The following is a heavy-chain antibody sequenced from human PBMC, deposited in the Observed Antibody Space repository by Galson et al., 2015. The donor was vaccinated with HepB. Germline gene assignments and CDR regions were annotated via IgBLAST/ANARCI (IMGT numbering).Heavy chain of an antibody. CDR2: IKSNTDGGTT. CDR1: GFTFSNAW. D-gene: IGHD4-17*01. V-gene: IGHV3-15*01. J-gene: IGHJ5*02. CDR3: TTGGNDYGDPTLGFDP. Sequence: SLRLSCAASGFTFSNAWMSWVRQAPGKGLEWVGRIKSNTDGGTTDYAAPVKGRFTISRDDSKNTLYLQMNSLKTEDTAVYYCTTGGNDYGDPTLGFDPWGQGTLVTVSS.